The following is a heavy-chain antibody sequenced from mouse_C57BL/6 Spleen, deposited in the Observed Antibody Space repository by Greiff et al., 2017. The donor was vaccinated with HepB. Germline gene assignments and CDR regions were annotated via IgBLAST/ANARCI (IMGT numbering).Heavy chain of an antibody. V-gene: IGHV1-7*01. CDR2: INPSSGYT. Sequence: VQLQQSGAELAKPGASVKLSCKASGYTFTSYWMHWVKQRPGQGLEWIGYINPSSGYTKYNQKFKDKATLTADKSSSTAYIGLSSLTYEDSAVYYCANSPYSNYFDYWGQGTTLTVSS. J-gene: IGHJ2*01. CDR3: ANSPYSNYFDY. D-gene: IGHD2-5*01. CDR1: GYTFTSYW.